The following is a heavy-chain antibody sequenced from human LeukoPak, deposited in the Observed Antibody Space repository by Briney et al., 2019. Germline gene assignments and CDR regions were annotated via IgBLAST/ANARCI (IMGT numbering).Heavy chain of an antibody. D-gene: IGHD3-22*01. CDR2: IIPIFGTA. CDR1: GGTFSSYA. V-gene: IGHV1-69*13. CDR3: ASHYYDSSGYYYGFDY. J-gene: IGHJ4*02. Sequence: ASVKVSRKASGGTFSSYAISWVRQAPGQGLEWMGGIIPIFGTANYAQKFQGRVTITADESTSTAYMELSSLRSEDTAVYYCASHYYDSSGYYYGFDYWGQGTLVTVSS.